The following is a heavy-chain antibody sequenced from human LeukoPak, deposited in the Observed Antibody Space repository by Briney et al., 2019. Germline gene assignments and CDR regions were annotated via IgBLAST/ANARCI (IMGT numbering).Heavy chain of an antibody. CDR1: GGSFSAYY. V-gene: IGHV4-34*01. Sequence: SETLSLTCAVYGGSFSAYYWSWIRQPPGRGLEWIGEIYHSGSTNYNPSLKSRVTISVDTSKNQFSLKLSSMTAADTAVYYCARAPQSDYGTHWYFDLWGRGTLVTVSS. J-gene: IGHJ2*01. CDR3: ARAPQSDYGTHWYFDL. D-gene: IGHD4-17*01. CDR2: IYHSGST.